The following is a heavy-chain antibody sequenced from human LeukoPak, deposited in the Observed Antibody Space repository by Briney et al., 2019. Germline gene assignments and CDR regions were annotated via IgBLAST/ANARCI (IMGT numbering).Heavy chain of an antibody. Sequence: ASVTVSCKASGYTLTNYYMHWVRQAPGQGLEWMGIINPTGGSTSYAQKFQGRVTMTRDTSTSTVCMELTSLRSEDTAMYYCARGWRVRGVTGLRTPADYWGQGTLVTVSS. CDR2: INPTGGST. V-gene: IGHV1-46*01. CDR1: GYTLTNYY. D-gene: IGHD3-10*01. J-gene: IGHJ4*02. CDR3: ARGWRVRGVTGLRTPADY.